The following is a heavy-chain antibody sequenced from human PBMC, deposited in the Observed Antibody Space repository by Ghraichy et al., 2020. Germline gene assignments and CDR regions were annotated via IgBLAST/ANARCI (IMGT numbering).Heavy chain of an antibody. CDR1: GFTFSSYA. J-gene: IGHJ4*02. Sequence: GGSLRLSCAASGFTFSSYAMHWVRQAPGKGLEWVAVISYDGSNKYYADSVKGRFTISRDNSKNTLYLQMNSLRAEDTAVYYCARDRYSSGWYGFDYWGQGTLVTVSS. D-gene: IGHD6-19*01. CDR2: ISYDGSNK. CDR3: ARDRYSSGWYGFDY. V-gene: IGHV3-30*04.